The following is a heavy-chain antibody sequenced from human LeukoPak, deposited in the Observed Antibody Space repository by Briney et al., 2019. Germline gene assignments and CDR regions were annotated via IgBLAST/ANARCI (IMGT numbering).Heavy chain of an antibody. CDR2: IIPIFGTA. J-gene: IGHJ5*02. CDR1: GGTFSSYV. V-gene: IGHV1-69*05. Sequence: SVKVSCKASGGTFSSYVINWVRQAPGQGLEWMGGIIPIFGTANYAQKFQGRVTMTTDTSTSTAYMELRSLRSDDTAVYYCARTGYGSGMDPNWFDPWGQGTLVTVSS. D-gene: IGHD3-10*01. CDR3: ARTGYGSGMDPNWFDP.